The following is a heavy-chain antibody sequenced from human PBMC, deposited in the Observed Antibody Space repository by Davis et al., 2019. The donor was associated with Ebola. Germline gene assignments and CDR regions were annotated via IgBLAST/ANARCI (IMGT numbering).Heavy chain of an antibody. CDR2: ISSSGSTI. Sequence: GGSLRLSCAASGFDFSDFYMNWVRQAPGKGLEWVSYISSSGSTIYYANSVKGRFTISRDNAKNSLYLQMNSLRAEDTAVYYCARDRIVVVTASKYYYYGMDVWGQGTTVTVSS. D-gene: IGHD2-21*02. V-gene: IGHV3-11*04. J-gene: IGHJ6*02. CDR1: GFDFSDFY. CDR3: ARDRIVVVTASKYYYYGMDV.